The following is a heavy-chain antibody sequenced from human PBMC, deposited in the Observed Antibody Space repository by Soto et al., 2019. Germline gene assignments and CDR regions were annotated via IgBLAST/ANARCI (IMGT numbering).Heavy chain of an antibody. CDR2: IYYSGST. CDR1: GGSISSYY. V-gene: IGHV4-59*01. D-gene: IGHD6-13*01. J-gene: IGHJ6*03. Sequence: PSETLSLTCTVSGGSISSYYWSWIRQPPGKGLEWIGYIYYSGSTNYHPSLKSRVTISVDTSKNQFSLKLSSVTAADTAVYYCATKLGGYSSSIVYYYMDVWGKGTTVTVSS. CDR3: ATKLGGYSSSIVYYYMDV.